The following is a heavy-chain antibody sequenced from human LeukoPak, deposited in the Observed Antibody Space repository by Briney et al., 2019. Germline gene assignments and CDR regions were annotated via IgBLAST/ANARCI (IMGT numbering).Heavy chain of an antibody. J-gene: IGHJ4*02. V-gene: IGHV1-2*02. CDR3: ARGAYYNFWSGFYYSPHFDY. Sequence: ASVKVSCKASGYTFSSGYYLHWVRQAPGQGLEWMGWINPNNGDTNYAQKFQGRVTITRDTSISTAYMELSRLRSDDAAVYFCARGAYYNFWSGFYYSPHFDYWGQGTLVTVSS. CDR2: INPNNGDT. D-gene: IGHD3-3*01. CDR1: GYTFSSGYY.